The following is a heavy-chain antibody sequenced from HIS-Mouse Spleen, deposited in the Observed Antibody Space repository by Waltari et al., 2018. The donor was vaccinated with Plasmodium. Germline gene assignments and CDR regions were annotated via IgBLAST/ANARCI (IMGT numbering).Heavy chain of an antibody. V-gene: IGHV3-53*01. D-gene: IGHD6-6*01. CDR1: GFPVSSNY. CDR2: IYGGGST. Sequence: EVQLVVSGGGLIQPGGSLRRSCAASGFPVSSNYVHRVRKAQGKGLEWVSVIYGGGSTYYADSVKGRFTISRDNSKNTLYLQMNSLRAEDTAVYYCARGMKSSSSAFDIWGQGTMVTVSS. CDR3: ARGMKSSSSAFDI. J-gene: IGHJ3*02.